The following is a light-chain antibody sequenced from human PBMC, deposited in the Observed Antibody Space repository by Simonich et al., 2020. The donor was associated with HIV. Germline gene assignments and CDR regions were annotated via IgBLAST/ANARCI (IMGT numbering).Light chain of an antibody. CDR1: QRLLGNNGLNY. CDR2: LGS. Sequence: IVMTQSPLSLPVTPGEPASISCRSSQRLLGNNGLNYLDWYLQKPGQSPQLLIYLGSNRASGVPDRFSGSGSGTDFTLKISRVEAEDVGVYYCMQALQTPFTFGPGTKVDIK. CDR3: MQALQTPFT. J-gene: IGKJ3*01. V-gene: IGKV2-28*01.